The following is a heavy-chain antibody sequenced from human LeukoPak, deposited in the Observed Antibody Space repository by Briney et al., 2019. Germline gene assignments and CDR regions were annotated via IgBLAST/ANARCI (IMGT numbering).Heavy chain of an antibody. J-gene: IGHJ4*02. D-gene: IGHD4-23*01. Sequence: KPSQTLSLTCTVSGGSISSGDYYSSWIRQPPGKGLEGIGEINHSGSTNYNPSLKSRVTISVDTSKNQFSLKLSSVTAADTAVYYCARGWDYGGQFYWGQGTLVTVSS. CDR2: INHSGST. CDR1: GGSISSGDYY. CDR3: ARGWDYGGQFY. V-gene: IGHV4-30-4*08.